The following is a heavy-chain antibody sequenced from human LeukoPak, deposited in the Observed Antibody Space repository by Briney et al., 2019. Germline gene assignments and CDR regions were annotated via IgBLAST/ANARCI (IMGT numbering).Heavy chain of an antibody. CDR2: ISNSGSVS. D-gene: IGHD3-3*01. CDR3: ARELRFLELYYYYYMDV. Sequence: GGSLRLSCAASGFTFSDYYMSWIRQAPGKGLEWILYISNSGSVSYYADSVKGRFTISRDNAKDSLYLQMNSLRAEDTAVYYCARELRFLELYYYYYMDVWGKGTTVTVSS. J-gene: IGHJ6*03. V-gene: IGHV3-11*04. CDR1: GFTFSDYY.